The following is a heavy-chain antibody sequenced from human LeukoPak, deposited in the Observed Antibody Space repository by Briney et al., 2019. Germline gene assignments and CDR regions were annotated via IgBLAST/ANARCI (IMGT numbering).Heavy chain of an antibody. CDR3: VRGGPNRSGWTLDY. CDR1: GYTLTSYA. D-gene: IGHD6-19*01. Sequence: RASVKVSCKASGYTLTSYAIHWVRQAPGQRLEWMGWFNSDTGNTEYSQKFQGRVIITRDTSASTAYMELNSLRPEDTAVFFCVRGGPNRSGWTLDYWGQGTLVTVSS. CDR2: FNSDTGNT. V-gene: IGHV1-3*01. J-gene: IGHJ4*02.